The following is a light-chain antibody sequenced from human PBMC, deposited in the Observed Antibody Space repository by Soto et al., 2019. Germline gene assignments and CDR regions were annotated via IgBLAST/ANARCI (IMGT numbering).Light chain of an antibody. CDR3: QQSYKTPHN. CDR2: KAS. J-gene: IGKJ2*01. V-gene: IGKV1-5*03. CDR1: QTISSW. Sequence: DIQMTQSPSTLSGSVGDRVTITCRASQTISSWLAWYQQKPGKAPKLLIYKASTLKSGVPSRFSGSGSGTEFTLTISSLQPEDFATYSCQQSYKTPHNFGQ.